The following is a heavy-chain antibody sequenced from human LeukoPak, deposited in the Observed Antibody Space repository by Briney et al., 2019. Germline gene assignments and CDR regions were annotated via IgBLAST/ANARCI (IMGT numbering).Heavy chain of an antibody. J-gene: IGHJ1*01. CDR2: IYYSGST. V-gene: IGHV4-59*01. CDR1: GGSISSYY. CDR3: ASSSWYAYFQH. D-gene: IGHD6-13*01. Sequence: ASETLSLTCTVSGGSISSYYWSWIRQPPGKGLEWIGYIYYSGSTNYNPSLKSRVTISVDTSKNQFSLKLSSVTAAGTAVYYCASSSWYAYFQHWGQGTLVTVSS.